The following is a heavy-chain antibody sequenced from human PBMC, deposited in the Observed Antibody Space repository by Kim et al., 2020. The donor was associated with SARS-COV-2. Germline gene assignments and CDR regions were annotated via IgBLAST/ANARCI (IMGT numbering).Heavy chain of an antibody. Sequence: GGSLRLSCAASGFTFDDYAMHWVRQAPGKGLEWVSGISWNSGSIGYADSVKGRFTISRDNAKNSLYLQMNSLRAEDTALYYCAKDIWGSSWYYFDYWGQGTLVTVSS. V-gene: IGHV3-9*01. CDR2: ISWNSGSI. J-gene: IGHJ4*02. CDR1: GFTFDDYA. CDR3: AKDIWGSSWYYFDY. D-gene: IGHD6-13*01.